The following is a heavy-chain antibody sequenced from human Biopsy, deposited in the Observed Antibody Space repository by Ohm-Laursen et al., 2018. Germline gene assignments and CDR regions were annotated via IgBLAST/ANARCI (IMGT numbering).Heavy chain of an antibody. D-gene: IGHD2-2*01. Sequence: SETLSLTCSASGDSISDSFHFWSWIRQPPGKGLEWIANVYDSGSTNYNPSLKSRVTISLDTSKNQFSLKLNSVTAADTAVYFCTRDVKRYCSGTSCYSGYFGMDVWGQGTTVTVSS. J-gene: IGHJ6*02. CDR3: TRDVKRYCSGTSCYSGYFGMDV. CDR1: GDSISDSFHF. V-gene: IGHV4-61*01. CDR2: VYDSGST.